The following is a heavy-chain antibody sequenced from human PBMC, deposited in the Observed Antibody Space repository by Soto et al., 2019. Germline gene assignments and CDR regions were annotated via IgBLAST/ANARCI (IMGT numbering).Heavy chain of an antibody. V-gene: IGHV4-34*01. CDR3: ARDAALGFYGDYDY. Sequence: SETQSLTCAVYGGSFRGYDWSWIRQPPGKGLEWIGEINHSGSTNYNPSLKSRVTISVDTSKNQFSLKLSSVTAADTAVYYCARDAALGFYGDYDYWGQGTLVTVSS. CDR1: GGSFRGYD. J-gene: IGHJ4*02. CDR2: INHSGST. D-gene: IGHD4-17*01.